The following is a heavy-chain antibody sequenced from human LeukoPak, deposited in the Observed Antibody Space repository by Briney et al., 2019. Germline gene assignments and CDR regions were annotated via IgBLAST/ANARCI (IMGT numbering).Heavy chain of an antibody. D-gene: IGHD4-17*01. Sequence: PGGSLRLSCTASGFTLCAYWMPWVRQAPGKGLEWVANIKQDGCAKYYVASVKGRFAVSRDNAKNSMYLKMNSLRVEDTAVYYCASCYGDLTILDSWGQGPLVLVSA. CDR3: ASCYGDLTILDS. V-gene: IGHV3-7*05. CDR1: GFTLCAYW. CDR2: IKQDGCAK. J-gene: IGHJ4*02.